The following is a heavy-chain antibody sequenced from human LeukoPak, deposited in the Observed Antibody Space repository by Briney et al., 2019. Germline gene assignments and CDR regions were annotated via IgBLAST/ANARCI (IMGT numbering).Heavy chain of an antibody. D-gene: IGHD4/OR15-4a*01. V-gene: IGHV3-23*01. Sequence: GRSLRLSCAASGLIFSSLAMTSVRQDPGKGLEWVSTINAVDANTYYADSVKGRFNVSRDNSRNTLYLQMNSLRAEDTAVYYCAKQFLGANWGQGTLVIVSS. J-gene: IGHJ4*02. CDR3: AKQFLGAN. CDR1: GLIFSSLA. CDR2: INAVDANT.